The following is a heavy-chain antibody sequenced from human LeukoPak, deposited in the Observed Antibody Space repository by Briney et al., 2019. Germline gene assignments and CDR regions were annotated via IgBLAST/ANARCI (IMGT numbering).Heavy chain of an antibody. D-gene: IGHD3-10*01. CDR2: IYPGDSDT. CDR3: ARSDPKLLWFGELPHWFDP. V-gene: IGHV5-51*01. CDR1: RYSFTSYW. J-gene: IGHJ5*02. Sequence: GESLKISCKGSRYSFTSYWIGWVRQMPGKGLEWMGIIYPGDSDTRYSPSFQGQVTISADKSISTAYLQWSSLKASDTAMYYCARSDPKLLWFGELPHWFDPWGQGTLVTVSS.